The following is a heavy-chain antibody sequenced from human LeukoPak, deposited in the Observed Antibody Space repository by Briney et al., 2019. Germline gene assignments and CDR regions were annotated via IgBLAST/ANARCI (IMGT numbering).Heavy chain of an antibody. D-gene: IGHD3-3*01. CDR1: GYTFTSYG. V-gene: IGHV1-18*01. Sequence: ASVKVSCKASGYTFTSYGISWVRQAPGQGLERMGWISAYNGNTNYAQKLQGRVTMTTDTSTSTAYMELRSLRSDDTAVYYCARVDYDFWSGYFDAFDIWGQGTMVTVSS. CDR3: ARVDYDFWSGYFDAFDI. CDR2: ISAYNGNT. J-gene: IGHJ3*02.